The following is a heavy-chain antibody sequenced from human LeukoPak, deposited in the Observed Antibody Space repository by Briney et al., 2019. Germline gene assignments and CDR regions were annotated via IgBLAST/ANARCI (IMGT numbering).Heavy chain of an antibody. V-gene: IGHV1-69*04. D-gene: IGHD3-10*01. CDR2: IIPILGIA. J-gene: IGHJ4*02. CDR1: GGTFSSYA. CDR3: AREGGSGDY. Sequence: SVTVSCKASGGTFSSYAISWVRQAPGQGLEWMGRIIPILGIANYAQKFQGRVTITADKSTSTAYMELSSLRSEDTAVYYCAREGGSGDYWGQGTLVTVSS.